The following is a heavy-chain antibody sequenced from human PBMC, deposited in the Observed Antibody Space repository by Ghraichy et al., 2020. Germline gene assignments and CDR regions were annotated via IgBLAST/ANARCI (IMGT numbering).Heavy chain of an antibody. D-gene: IGHD6-19*01. CDR1: GYSISSGYY. CDR2: IYHSGST. CDR3: ARAQHSSGWYSGHNWYFDL. V-gene: IGHV4-38-2*02. Sequence: SETLSLTCTVSGYSISSGYYWGWIRQPPGKGLEWIGSIYHSGSTYYNPSLKSRVTISVDTSKNQFSLKLSSVTAADTAVYYCARAQHSSGWYSGHNWYFDLWGRGTLVTVSS. J-gene: IGHJ2*01.